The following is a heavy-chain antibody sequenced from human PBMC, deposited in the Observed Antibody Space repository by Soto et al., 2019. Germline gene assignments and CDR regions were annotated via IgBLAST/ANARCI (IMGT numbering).Heavy chain of an antibody. CDR2: ISWNSEVK. J-gene: IGHJ3*01. Sequence: EMHLVESGGGLVQPGRSLRLSCAASGFTFDDYAMHWVRQVPGKGLEWVSGISWNSEVKLYADTTKGRFTISRDNADNSVYLQIDSIGVEDTAFYYCVNDRRFLEGWGAFDVWGQGTLVTVSS. CDR1: GFTFDDYA. V-gene: IGHV3-9*01. CDR3: VNDRRFLEGWGAFDV. D-gene: IGHD3-3*01.